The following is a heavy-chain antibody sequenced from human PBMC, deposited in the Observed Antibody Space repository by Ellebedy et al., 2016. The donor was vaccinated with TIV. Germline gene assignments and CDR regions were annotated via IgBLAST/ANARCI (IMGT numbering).Heavy chain of an antibody. Sequence: SQTLSLTCXVYGGSFRGYYWSWIRQPPGKGLEWIGEINHSGSTNYNPSLKSRVTISVDTSKNQFSLKLSSVTAADTAVYYCARGSVVATITYYYYYGMDVWGQGTTVTVSS. CDR3: ARGSVVATITYYYYYGMDV. CDR2: INHSGST. D-gene: IGHD5-12*01. J-gene: IGHJ6*02. V-gene: IGHV4-34*01. CDR1: GGSFRGYY.